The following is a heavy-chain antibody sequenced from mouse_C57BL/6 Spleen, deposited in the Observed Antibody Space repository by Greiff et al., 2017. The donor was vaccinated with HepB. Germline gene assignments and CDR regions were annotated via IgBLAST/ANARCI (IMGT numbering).Heavy chain of an antibody. J-gene: IGHJ3*01. CDR1: GFTFSSYA. CDR3: TREENRGFAY. Sequence: EVMLVESGEGLVKPGGSLKLSCAASGFTFSSYAMSWVRQTPEKRLEWVAYISSGGDYIYYADTVKGRVTISRDKARNTLYMQMSSLKSEDTAMYYWTREENRGFAYWGQGTLVTVSA. V-gene: IGHV5-9-1*02. CDR2: ISSGGDYI.